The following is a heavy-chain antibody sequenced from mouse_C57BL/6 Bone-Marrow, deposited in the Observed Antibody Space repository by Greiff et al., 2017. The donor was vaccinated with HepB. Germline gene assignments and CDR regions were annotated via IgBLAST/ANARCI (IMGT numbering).Heavy chain of an antibody. D-gene: IGHD1-1*01. CDR2: IYPGDGDT. Sequence: VQLQQSGPELVKPGASVKISCKASGYAFSSSWMNWVKQRPGKGLEWIGRIYPGDGDTNYNGKFKGKATLTADKSSSTAYMQLSSLTSEDSAVYFCARPLFITTVVATEYWGQGTTLTVSS. J-gene: IGHJ2*01. CDR1: GYAFSSSW. CDR3: ARPLFITTVVATEY. V-gene: IGHV1-82*01.